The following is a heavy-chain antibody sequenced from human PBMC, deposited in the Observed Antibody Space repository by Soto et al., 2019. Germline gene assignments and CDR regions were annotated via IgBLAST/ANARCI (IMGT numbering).Heavy chain of an antibody. CDR1: GFTFSGSD. CDR2: IGTGGDT. Sequence: EVQLVESGGGLVQPGGSLRLSCAASGFTFSGSDMNWVRHTRGKGLEWVSGIGTGGDTYYADSVRGRFTISREVAKGSLYLQMNSLRVEDTAVYYCVRETGFTTTSDAFNIWGQGTMVTVSS. CDR3: VRETGFTTTSDAFNI. D-gene: IGHD1-1*01. J-gene: IGHJ3*02. V-gene: IGHV3-13*01.